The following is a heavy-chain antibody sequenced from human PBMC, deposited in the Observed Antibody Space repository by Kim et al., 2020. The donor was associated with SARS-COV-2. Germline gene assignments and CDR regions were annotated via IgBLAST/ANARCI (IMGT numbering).Heavy chain of an antibody. CDR1: GGSISSGGYY. Sequence: SETLSLTCTVSGGSISSGGYYWSWIRQHPGKGLEWIGYIYYSGSTYYNPSLKSRVTISVDTSKNQFSLKLSSVTAADTAVYYCARDHRYSSGCFDYWGQGTLVTVSS. D-gene: IGHD6-19*01. CDR2: IYYSGST. V-gene: IGHV4-31*03. J-gene: IGHJ4*02. CDR3: ARDHRYSSGCFDY.